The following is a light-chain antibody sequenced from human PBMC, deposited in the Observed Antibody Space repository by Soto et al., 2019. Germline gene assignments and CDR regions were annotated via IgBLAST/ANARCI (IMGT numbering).Light chain of an antibody. CDR1: QSISSY. Sequence: DIQMTQSPSSLSASVGDRVTITCRASQSISSYLNWYQQKPGKAPKLLIYDASSLQTGVPSRFSGSGSGTDFPLTISSLQPEDFATYYCQQSYSTPPWTFGQGTKV. CDR3: QQSYSTPPWT. V-gene: IGKV1-39*01. J-gene: IGKJ1*01. CDR2: DAS.